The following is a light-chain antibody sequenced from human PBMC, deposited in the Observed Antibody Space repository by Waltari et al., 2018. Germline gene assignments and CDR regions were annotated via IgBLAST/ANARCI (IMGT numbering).Light chain of an antibody. CDR1: QSAKTS. V-gene: IGKV3D-15*01. CDR2: RVS. CDR3: QQYNIWPWT. J-gene: IGKJ1*01. Sequence: EVVMTQSPATLSVSPGERVSLSCRASQSAKTSLAWYQQTPGQAPRLLSYRVSTRAAGVPDRFSGSGSGTEFTLTISSLQSEDSAIYYCQQYNIWPWTFGPGTNVDIK.